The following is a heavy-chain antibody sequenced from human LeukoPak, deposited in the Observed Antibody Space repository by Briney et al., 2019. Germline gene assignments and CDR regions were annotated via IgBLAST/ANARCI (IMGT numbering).Heavy chain of an antibody. CDR1: GFTFDDYG. J-gene: IGHJ4*02. CDR3: ARSIYGVYSFGPPFDY. CDR2: INGNGGSA. V-gene: IGHV3-20*04. Sequence: PGGSLRLSCAAAGFTFDDYGMSWVRQAPGKGLELVSGINGNGGSAGYADSLKGRFTISRDNAKNSLYLQMNSLRVEDTALYYCARSIYGVYSFGPPFDYWGQGTLVTVSS. D-gene: IGHD5-18*01.